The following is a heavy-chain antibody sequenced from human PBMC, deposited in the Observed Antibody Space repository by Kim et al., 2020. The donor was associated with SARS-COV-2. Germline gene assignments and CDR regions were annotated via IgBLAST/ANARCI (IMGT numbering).Heavy chain of an antibody. J-gene: IGHJ4*02. CDR1: GFTFGDYG. D-gene: IGHD5-12*01. Sequence: GGSLRLSCAASGFTFGDYGMSWVRQAPGKGLEWVSGINWNGGSTGYADSVKGRFTISRDNAKNSLYLQMNSLRAEDTALYYCARDGRDGYNWEFDYWGQGTLVTVSS. CDR2: INWNGGST. CDR3: ARDGRDGYNWEFDY. V-gene: IGHV3-20*04.